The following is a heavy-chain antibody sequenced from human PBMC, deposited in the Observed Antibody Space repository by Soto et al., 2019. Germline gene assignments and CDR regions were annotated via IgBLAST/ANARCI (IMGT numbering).Heavy chain of an antibody. CDR3: AKESGGYDSSTRYGLDV. CDR1: GGARNTVGYY. V-gene: IGHV4-31*11. Sequence: PSETLSLTCAVSGGARNTVGYYWTRLRPQPGKGLEWIGYIYYSGSRDYNPSLKSRVSMSVDASKNQFSLKLTSVTAADTAVYYCAKESGGYDSSTRYGLDVWGQGTTVTLSS. J-gene: IGHJ6*02. D-gene: IGHD6-25*01. CDR2: IYYSGSR.